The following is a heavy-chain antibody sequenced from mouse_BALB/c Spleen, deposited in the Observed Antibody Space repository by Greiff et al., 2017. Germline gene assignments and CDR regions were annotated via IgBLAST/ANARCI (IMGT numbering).Heavy chain of an antibody. D-gene: IGHD2-14*01. CDR3: ARHDYRYSWFAY. V-gene: IGHV5-6*01. Sequence: VQLKESGGDLVKPGGSLKLSCAASGFTFSSYGMSWVRQTPDKRLEWVATISSGGSYTYYPDSVKGRFTISRDNAKNTLYLQMSSLKSEDTAIYYCARHDYRYSWFAYWGQGTLVTVSA. J-gene: IGHJ3*01. CDR1: GFTFSSYG. CDR2: ISSGGSYT.